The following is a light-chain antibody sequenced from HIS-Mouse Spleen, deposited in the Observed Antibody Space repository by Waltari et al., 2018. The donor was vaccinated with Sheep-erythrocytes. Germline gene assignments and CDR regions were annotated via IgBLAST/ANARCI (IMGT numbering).Light chain of an antibody. CDR1: RRAVGVYNY. CDR2: EVS. CDR3: AAWDDSLNGPV. V-gene: IGLV2-14*01. J-gene: IGLJ3*02. Sequence: QSALTQPASVSGSPGPSLTIPCTGTRRAVGVYNYVPWYQQHPGKAPKLMIYEVSNRPSGVSNRFSGSKSGNTASLTISGLQAEDEADYYCAAWDDSLNGPVFGGGTKLTVL.